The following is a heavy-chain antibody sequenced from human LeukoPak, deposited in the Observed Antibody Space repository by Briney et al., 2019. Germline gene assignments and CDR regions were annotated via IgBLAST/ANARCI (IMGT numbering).Heavy chain of an antibody. CDR2: INHSGST. V-gene: IGHV4-34*01. CDR1: GGSFSGYY. CDR3: ARRSRLRGWFDP. D-gene: IGHD4-17*01. J-gene: IGHJ5*02. Sequence: SETLSLTCAVYGGSFSGYYWSWIRQPPGKGLDWIGEINHSGSTNYNPSLKSRVTISVDTSKNQFSLKLSSVTAADTAVYYCARRSRLRGWFDPWGQGTLVTVSS.